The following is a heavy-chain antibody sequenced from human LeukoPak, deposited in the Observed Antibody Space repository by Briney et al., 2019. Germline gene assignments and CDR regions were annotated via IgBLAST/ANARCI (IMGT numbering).Heavy chain of an antibody. D-gene: IGHD5-18*01. CDR3: ARVVDTHFDY. CDR1: GFTFSSYG. Sequence: GRSLRLSCAASGFTFSSYGMHWVRQTPGKGLEWAALIWYDGSHTYYADSVKGRFTISRDNSKNTLYLQMNSLRAEDTAVYYCARVVDTHFDYWGQGTLVTVSS. CDR2: IWYDGSHT. V-gene: IGHV3-33*01. J-gene: IGHJ4*02.